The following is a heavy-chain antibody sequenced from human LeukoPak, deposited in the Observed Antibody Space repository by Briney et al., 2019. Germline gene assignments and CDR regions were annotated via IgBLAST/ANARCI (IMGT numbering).Heavy chain of an antibody. CDR3: ARTYCSGGSCYFFDY. J-gene: IGHJ4*02. D-gene: IGHD2-15*01. Sequence: SETLSLTCGVSGGSFSAYYWSWIRHPPGKGLEWIGYIYYSGSTNYNPSLKSRVTISVDTSKNQFSLKLSSVTAADTAVYYCARTYCSGGSCYFFDYWGQGTLVTVSS. V-gene: IGHV4-59*08. CDR1: GGSFSAYY. CDR2: IYYSGST.